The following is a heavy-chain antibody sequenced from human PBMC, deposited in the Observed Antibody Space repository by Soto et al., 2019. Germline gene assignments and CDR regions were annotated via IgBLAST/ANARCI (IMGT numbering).Heavy chain of an antibody. V-gene: IGHV4-39*01. CDR3: ARREINYYGSGSYYIEYCHH. Sequence: SETLSLTCTVSGGSISSDSYYWGWIRQSPEKGLEWIASISYSGSTYYNPTLKSRLIISVDTSKSQFSLKLSSVTAADTAVYYCARREINYYGSGSYYIEYCHHWGQGTLVTVS. CDR2: ISYSGST. J-gene: IGHJ1*01. D-gene: IGHD3-10*01. CDR1: GGSISSDSYY.